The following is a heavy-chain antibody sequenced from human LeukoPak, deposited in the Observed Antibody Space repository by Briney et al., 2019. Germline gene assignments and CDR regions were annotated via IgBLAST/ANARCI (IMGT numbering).Heavy chain of an antibody. D-gene: IGHD5-18*01. CDR2: IYSGGST. V-gene: IGHV3-53*01. CDR3: ASGLRAVWIQLSGPDY. J-gene: IGHJ4*02. Sequence: QPGGSLRLSCAASGFSVSSNYMSWVRQAPGKGLEWVSLIYSGGSTYYADSVKGRFTISRDTSKNTLYLQMNSLRPEDTAVCYCASGLRAVWIQLSGPDYWGQGTLVTVS. CDR1: GFSVSSNY.